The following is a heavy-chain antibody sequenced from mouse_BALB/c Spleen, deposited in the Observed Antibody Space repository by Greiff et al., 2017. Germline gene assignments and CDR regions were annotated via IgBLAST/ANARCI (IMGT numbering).Heavy chain of an antibody. CDR1: GYTFTSYW. J-gene: IGHJ3*01. CDR2: IDPSDSYT. CDR3: SAFRTFFAY. V-gene: IGHV1S127*01. Sequence: QVQLQQPGAELVKPGASVKMSCKASGYTFTSYWMHWVKQRPGQGLEWIGVIDPSDSYTSYNQKFKGKATLTVDTSSSTAYMQLSSLTSEDSAVYYCSAFRTFFAYWGQGTLVTVSA. D-gene: IGHD6-1*01.